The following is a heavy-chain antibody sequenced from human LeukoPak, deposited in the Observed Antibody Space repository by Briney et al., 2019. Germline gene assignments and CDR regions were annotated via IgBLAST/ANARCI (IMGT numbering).Heavy chain of an antibody. Sequence: GASVKVSCKASGYTFTGYYMHWVRQAPGQGLEWMGWINPNGGGTNYAQKFQGRVTMTRDTSISTAYMELSRLRSDDTAVYYCAREGGSYYDFDYWGQGTLVTVSS. CDR1: GYTFTGYY. CDR2: INPNGGGT. CDR3: AREGGSYYDFDY. D-gene: IGHD1-26*01. J-gene: IGHJ4*02. V-gene: IGHV1-2*02.